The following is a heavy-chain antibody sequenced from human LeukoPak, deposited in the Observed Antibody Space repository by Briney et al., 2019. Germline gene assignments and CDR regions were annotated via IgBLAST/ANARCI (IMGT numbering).Heavy chain of an antibody. CDR2: IYHSGST. J-gene: IGHJ6*02. D-gene: IGHD6-13*01. CDR1: GGSISSGGYY. Sequence: SETLSLTCTVSGGSISSGGYYWSWIRQPPGKGLEWIGYIYHSGSTYYNPSLKSRVTISVDRSKHQFSLKLSSVTAADTAVYYCARSGQQQLVTAYYYYGMDVWGQGTTVTVSS. CDR3: ARSGQQQLVTAYYYYGMDV. V-gene: IGHV4-30-2*01.